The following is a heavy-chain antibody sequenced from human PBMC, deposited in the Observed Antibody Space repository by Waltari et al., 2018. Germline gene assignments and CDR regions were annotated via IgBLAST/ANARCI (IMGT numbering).Heavy chain of an antibody. Sequence: QVQLQQWGAGLLKPSETLSLTCAVYGGSFSTHYWSWIRRSPGKGLELIGEINHSGSTNYSPSLKRRVTISIDTSKNQFSLKVTSVNAADTAVYFCARTLYGSSNYYFDNWGHGTPVTVSS. V-gene: IGHV4-34*02. CDR2: INHSGST. CDR3: ARTLYGSSNYYFDN. J-gene: IGHJ4*01. CDR1: GGSFSTHY. D-gene: IGHD6-13*01.